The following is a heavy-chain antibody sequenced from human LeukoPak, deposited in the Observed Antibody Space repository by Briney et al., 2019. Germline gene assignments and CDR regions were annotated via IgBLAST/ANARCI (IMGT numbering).Heavy chain of an antibody. CDR3: AKDPLGRVFDY. CDR2: IYSGGST. V-gene: IGHV3-53*01. CDR1: GGSISSSNW. Sequence: GTLSLTCAVSGGSISSSNWWSWVRQAPGKGLEWVSVIYSGGSTYYADSVKGRFTISRDNSKNTLYLQMNSLRAEDTAVYYCAKDPLGRVFDYWGQGTLVTVSS. D-gene: IGHD3-10*01. J-gene: IGHJ4*02.